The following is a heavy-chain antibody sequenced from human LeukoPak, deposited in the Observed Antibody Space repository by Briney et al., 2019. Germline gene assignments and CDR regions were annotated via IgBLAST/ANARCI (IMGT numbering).Heavy chain of an antibody. V-gene: IGHV4-61*01. CDR3: ARGSRWFDP. Sequence: PSETLSLTCTVSGGSVSSGSYYWSWIRQPSGKGLEWIGYIYYSGSTNYNPSLKSRVTISVDTSKNQFSLKLSSVTAADTAVYYCARGSRWFDPWGQGTLVTVSS. J-gene: IGHJ5*02. CDR2: IYYSGST. CDR1: GGSVSSGSYY.